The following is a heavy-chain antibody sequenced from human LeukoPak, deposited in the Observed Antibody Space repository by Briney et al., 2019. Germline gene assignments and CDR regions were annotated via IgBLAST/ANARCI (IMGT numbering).Heavy chain of an antibody. CDR1: GFSFSNYA. D-gene: IGHD2-2*01. Sequence: GGSLRLSCSASGFSFSNYAMHWVRQAPGKGLEYVSAISTNGGHTYYADSVQGRFTISRDDSKNTLYLQMSSLRAEDTALYYCVKDLLGYCSSTSCYATGPFDYWGLGTLVTVSS. CDR3: VKDLLGYCSSTSCYATGPFDY. CDR2: ISTNGGHT. V-gene: IGHV3-64D*09. J-gene: IGHJ4*02.